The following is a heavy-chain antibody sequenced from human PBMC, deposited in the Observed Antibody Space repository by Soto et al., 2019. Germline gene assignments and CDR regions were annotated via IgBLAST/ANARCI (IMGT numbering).Heavy chain of an antibody. J-gene: IGHJ4*02. Sequence: QITLKESGPTLVKPTQTLTLTCTFSGFSLSTSGVGVGWIRQPPGKALEWLTLIYWDDDKRYNPSLKSRLTISKDTTNSQVVLTMTIMDPVDTATYYCAYSSWQNFDYWGQGTLVTVSS. D-gene: IGHD2-21*01. V-gene: IGHV2-5*02. CDR3: AYSSWQNFDY. CDR2: IYWDDDK. CDR1: GFSLSTSGVG.